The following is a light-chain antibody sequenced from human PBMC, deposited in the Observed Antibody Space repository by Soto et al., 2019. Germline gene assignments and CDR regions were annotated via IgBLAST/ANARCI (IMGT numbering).Light chain of an antibody. Sequence: IHMTHSPATLSASVLYRVTITFLASQSIGRFLAWYQHQPGKAPKLLIYDASTLESGVPSRFSGTGSGTEFTLTISSLQAEDVATYFCQQYHSYPLTFGGGTKVDIK. CDR1: QSIGRF. CDR2: DAS. CDR3: QQYHSYPLT. J-gene: IGKJ4*01. V-gene: IGKV1-5*01.